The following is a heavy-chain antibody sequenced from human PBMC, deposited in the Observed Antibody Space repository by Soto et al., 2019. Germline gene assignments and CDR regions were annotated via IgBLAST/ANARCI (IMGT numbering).Heavy chain of an antibody. D-gene: IGHD2-15*01. CDR3: AKGSLGFMGLVDY. V-gene: IGHV3-23*01. J-gene: IGHJ4*02. CDR1: GFTFSSYA. Sequence: EVQLLESGGGLVQPGGSLRLSCAASGFTFSSYAMSWVRQAPGKGLEWVSGISGSGGSTNYADSVKGRFTMSRDNSKNTLYLQMNSLRAEDTAVYYCAKGSLGFMGLVDYWGQGTLVTVSS. CDR2: ISGSGGST.